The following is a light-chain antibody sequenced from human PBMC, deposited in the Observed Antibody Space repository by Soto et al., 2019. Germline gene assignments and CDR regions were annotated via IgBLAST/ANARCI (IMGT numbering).Light chain of an antibody. CDR1: GSNIGRNT. CDR3: AAWDDSLNGVV. Sequence: QSVLTQPPSASGTPGQRVTISCSGSGSNIGRNTVNWYQHLPGTAPKLIIHSDNQRPSGVPDRFSGSKSGTSASLAISGLPAEDEADYYCAAWDDSLNGVVFGGGTKLTVL. V-gene: IGLV1-44*01. CDR2: SDN. J-gene: IGLJ2*01.